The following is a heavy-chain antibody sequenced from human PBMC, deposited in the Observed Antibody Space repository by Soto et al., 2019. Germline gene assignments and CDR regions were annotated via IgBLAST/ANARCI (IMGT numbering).Heavy chain of an antibody. CDR3: ARHPERIAEIGWFDP. V-gene: IGHV3-48*01. J-gene: IGHJ5*02. CDR1: GFTFSSYS. D-gene: IGHD6-13*01. Sequence: EVQLVESGGGLVQPGGYLRLSCGASGFTFSSYSMNWVRQAPGKGLEWVSYISSSSSTIYYADSVKGRFTISRDNAKNSLYLQMNSLRAEDTAVYYCARHPERIAEIGWFDPWGQGTLVTVSS. CDR2: ISSSSSTI.